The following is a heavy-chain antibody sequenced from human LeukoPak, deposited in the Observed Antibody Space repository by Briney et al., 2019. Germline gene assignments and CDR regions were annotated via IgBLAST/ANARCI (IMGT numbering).Heavy chain of an antibody. V-gene: IGHV4-4*09. CDR2: IFSSGGT. CDR3: ATGAAYTSGWYNI. D-gene: IGHD6-19*01. J-gene: IGHJ4*02. Sequence: PSETLSLTCTVSGGSVGGFYWTWIRQPPGGGMQWIGFIFSSGGTNYNPSLKSRVAISTDTSKNQVSLRVTSVTAADTAVYYCATGAAYTSGWYNIWGRGTLVSVSS. CDR1: GGSVGGFY.